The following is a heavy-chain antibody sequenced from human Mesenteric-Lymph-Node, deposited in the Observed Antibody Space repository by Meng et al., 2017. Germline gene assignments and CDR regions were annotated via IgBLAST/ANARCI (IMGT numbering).Heavy chain of an antibody. J-gene: IGHJ3*02. Sequence: ASLMVSCKASGYSFTGYYMHWVRQAPGQGLEWMGWINPNSGGTNYAQKFQGRVTMTRDTSISTAYMELSRMRSDDAAVYYCARVWSGYSYPDDAFDIWGQGTMVTVSS. CDR1: GYSFTGYY. D-gene: IGHD5-18*01. V-gene: IGHV1-2*02. CDR2: INPNSGGT. CDR3: ARVWSGYSYPDDAFDI.